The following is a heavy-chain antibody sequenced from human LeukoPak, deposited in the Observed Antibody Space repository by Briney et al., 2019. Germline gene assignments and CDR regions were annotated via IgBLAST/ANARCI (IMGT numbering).Heavy chain of an antibody. Sequence: AGSLRLSCAASGFTFSSYWMHWVRQAPGQGLVWVSRINTDGSSTSYADSVKGRFTISRDNAKNTLYLQLNSLRAEDTAVYYCARGKWELRGCGQGTLVTVSS. D-gene: IGHD1-26*01. J-gene: IGHJ4*02. CDR3: ARGKWELRG. CDR1: GFTFSSYW. CDR2: INTDGSST. V-gene: IGHV3-74*01.